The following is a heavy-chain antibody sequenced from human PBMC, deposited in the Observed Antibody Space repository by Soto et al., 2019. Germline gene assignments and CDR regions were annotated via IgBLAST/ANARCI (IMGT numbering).Heavy chain of an antibody. Sequence: GGSLRLSCVASGFSFSDSWMDWVRQAPGEGPEWVANINPGGSEKNYVDSVKGRFTISRDNAKNSLFLQMNNLRAEDMGVYYCASLGRHGWGQGTTVTVSS. CDR3: ASLGRHG. CDR2: INPGGSEK. CDR1: GFSFSDSW. V-gene: IGHV3-7*01. D-gene: IGHD3-16*01. J-gene: IGHJ6*02.